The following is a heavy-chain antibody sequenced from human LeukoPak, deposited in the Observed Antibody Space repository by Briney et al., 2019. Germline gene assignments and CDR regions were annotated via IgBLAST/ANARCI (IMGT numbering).Heavy chain of an antibody. D-gene: IGHD3-22*01. Sequence: SETLSLTCIVSSGSISSDQSYWGWIRQPPGKGLEWIGSFHHSGSTYYNPSLKSRVTISVDTSKNQFSLKLTSVTAADTAVYYCARDFRGYDRSGYFATWGQGTLVTVSS. V-gene: IGHV4-39*07. CDR2: FHHSGST. J-gene: IGHJ4*02. CDR3: ARDFRGYDRSGYFAT. CDR1: SGSISSDQSY.